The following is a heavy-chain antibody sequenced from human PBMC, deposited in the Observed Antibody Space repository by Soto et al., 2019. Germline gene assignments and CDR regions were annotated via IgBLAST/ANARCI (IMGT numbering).Heavy chain of an antibody. CDR1: GYTFTSYD. CDR3: ARVTYYDILTGYPSFYYYYVMDV. Sequence: ASVKVSCKASGYTFTSYDINWVRQATGQGLEWMGWMNPNSGNTGYAQKFQGRVTMTRNTSISTAYMELSSLRSEDTAVYYCARVTYYDILTGYPSFYYYYVMDVWGQGTKVTVSS. V-gene: IGHV1-8*01. J-gene: IGHJ6*02. CDR2: MNPNSGNT. D-gene: IGHD3-9*01.